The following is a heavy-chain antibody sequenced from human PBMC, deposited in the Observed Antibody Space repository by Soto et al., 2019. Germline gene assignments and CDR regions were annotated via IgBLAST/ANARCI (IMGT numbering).Heavy chain of an antibody. D-gene: IGHD6-13*01. Sequence: GGPLSHSCRASEFTFSSYEMKWVRKETGKGLEWVSYIGSSGTPIYYADSVRGRFTISRDNAKNSLYLQMNSLRVEDTAVYYCARELAATGSFDYWGQGTLVSVAS. V-gene: IGHV3-48*03. CDR2: IGSSGTPI. CDR3: ARELAATGSFDY. CDR1: EFTFSSYE. J-gene: IGHJ4*02.